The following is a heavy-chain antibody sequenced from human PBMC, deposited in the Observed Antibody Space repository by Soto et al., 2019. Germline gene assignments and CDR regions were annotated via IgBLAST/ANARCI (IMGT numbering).Heavy chain of an antibody. CDR1: GYTFTSYG. CDR2: VNAYNGNT. D-gene: IGHD6-19*01. Sequence: QVQLVQSGAEVKKPGASVKVSCKASGYTFTSYGISWVRQAPGQGLEWMGWVNAYNGNTNYAQKFQGRVTMTTDTSTRTGDMELRSLRSDDTAVYYCAREAVSGRTGFDYWGQGTLVTVSS. J-gene: IGHJ4*02. V-gene: IGHV1-18*01. CDR3: AREAVSGRTGFDY.